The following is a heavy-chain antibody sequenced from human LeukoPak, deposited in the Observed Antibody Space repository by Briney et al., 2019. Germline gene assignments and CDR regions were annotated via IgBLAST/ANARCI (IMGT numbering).Heavy chain of an antibody. CDR3: ARHLYYYDSSDPRPPSSVYYFDY. Sequence: PSETLSLTCTVSGGSISSSSYYWGWIRQPPGKGLEWIGSIYYSGSTYYNPSLKSRVTISVDTSKNQFSLKLSSVTAADTAVYYCARHLYYYDSSDPRPPSSVYYFDYWGQGTLVTVSS. CDR2: IYYSGST. J-gene: IGHJ4*02. D-gene: IGHD3-22*01. CDR1: GGSISSSSYY. V-gene: IGHV4-39*01.